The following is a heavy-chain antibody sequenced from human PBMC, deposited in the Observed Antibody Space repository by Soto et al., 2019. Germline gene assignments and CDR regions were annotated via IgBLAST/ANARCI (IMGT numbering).Heavy chain of an antibody. D-gene: IGHD3-22*01. CDR2: IIPIFGTA. V-gene: IGHV1-69*12. CDR1: GGTFSSYA. Sequence: QVQLVQSGAEVKKPGSSVKVSCKASGGTFSSYAISWVRQAPGQGLEWMGGIIPIFGTANYAQKFQGRVTITADESTSXXYXEXXSLRSEDTAVYYCARVSVPPIVVVTTTYYYYGMDVWGQGTTVTVSS. J-gene: IGHJ6*02. CDR3: ARVSVPPIVVVTTTYYYYGMDV.